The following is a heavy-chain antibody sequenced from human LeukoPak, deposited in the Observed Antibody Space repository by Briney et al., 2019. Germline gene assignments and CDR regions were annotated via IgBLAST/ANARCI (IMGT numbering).Heavy chain of an antibody. Sequence: GGSLRLSCAASGFTFSSYGMHWVRQAPGKGLEWVAVISYDGSNKYYADSVKGRFTITRDNSKNTLYLQMNSLRAEDTAVYYCCYGVMGFDYWGQGTLVTVSS. CDR3: CYGVMGFDY. V-gene: IGHV3-30*03. CDR2: ISYDGSNK. D-gene: IGHD4-17*01. CDR1: GFTFSSYG. J-gene: IGHJ4*02.